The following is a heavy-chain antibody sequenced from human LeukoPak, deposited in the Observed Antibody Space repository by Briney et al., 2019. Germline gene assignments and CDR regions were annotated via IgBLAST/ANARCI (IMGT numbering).Heavy chain of an antibody. CDR2: ISGNGGGT. D-gene: IGHD5-18*01. Sequence: TGGSLRLSCAASGFTFSSFDTSWVRQAPGKGLEWISAISGNGGGTFYADSVKGRFTISRDNSKNMLFLQMNSLRVDDTAVYYCAKEAMVTDTTDFDYWGQGTLITVSS. CDR1: GFTFSSFD. CDR3: AKEAMVTDTTDFDY. J-gene: IGHJ4*02. V-gene: IGHV3-23*01.